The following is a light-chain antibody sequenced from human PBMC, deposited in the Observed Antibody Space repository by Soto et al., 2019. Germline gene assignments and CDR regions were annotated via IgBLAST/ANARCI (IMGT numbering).Light chain of an antibody. CDR1: QSVSSSY. CDR2: GAS. Sequence: EIVLTQSPGTLSLSPGERATLSCRASQSVSSSYLAWYQQKPGQAPRLLIYGASSRATGIPDRFSGGGSGTTCTFTTSRLEPEELAVDYCPQNGSSSYTLGQWTKLEIK. J-gene: IGKJ2*01. CDR3: PQNGSSSYT. V-gene: IGKV3-20*01.